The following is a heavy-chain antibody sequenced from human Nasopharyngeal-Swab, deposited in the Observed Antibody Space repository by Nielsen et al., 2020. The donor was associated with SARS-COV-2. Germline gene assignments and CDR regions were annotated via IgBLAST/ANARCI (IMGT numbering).Heavy chain of an antibody. V-gene: IGHV4-4*07. CDR1: GGSISSYY. CDR3: ARDQTGYSYGSRGMDV. J-gene: IGHJ6*02. CDR2: IYTSGST. D-gene: IGHD5-18*01. Sequence: SETLSLTCTVSGGSISSYYWSWIRQPAGKGLEWIGRIYTSGSTNYNPSLKSRVTMSVDTSKNQFSLKLSSVTAADTAVYYCARDQTGYSYGSRGMDVWGQGTTVTVSS.